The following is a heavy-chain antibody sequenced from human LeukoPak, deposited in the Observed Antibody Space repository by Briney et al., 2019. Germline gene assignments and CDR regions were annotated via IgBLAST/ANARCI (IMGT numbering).Heavy chain of an antibody. CDR1: GFTFSSYW. J-gene: IGHJ4*02. D-gene: IGHD2-21*01. CDR2: IKPDGSGK. V-gene: IGHV3-7*01. Sequence: GGSLRLSCAASGFTFSSYWMTWVRQAPGKGLEWVANIKPDGSGKYYVDSVKGRFTISRDNARSSLYLQMNSLGAEDTAVYYCASILWWDIGFDYWGQGALVTVSS. CDR3: ASILWWDIGFDY.